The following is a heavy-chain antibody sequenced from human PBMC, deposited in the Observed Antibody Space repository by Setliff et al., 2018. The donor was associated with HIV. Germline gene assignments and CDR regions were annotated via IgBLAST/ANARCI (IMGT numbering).Heavy chain of an antibody. CDR3: ARTLIAAAGTFDY. Sequence: SETLSLTCAVYGGSFTDFYWTFIRQSPGKGLEWIGEIYHSGSTNYNPSLKSRVTISVDKSKNQFSLKLRSVTAADTAVYYCARTLIAAAGTFDYWGQGTLVTVSS. J-gene: IGHJ4*02. V-gene: IGHV4-34*01. CDR2: IYHSGST. CDR1: GGSFTDFY. D-gene: IGHD6-13*01.